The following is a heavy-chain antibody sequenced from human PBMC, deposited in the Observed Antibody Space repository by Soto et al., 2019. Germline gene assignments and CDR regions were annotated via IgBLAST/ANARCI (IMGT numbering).Heavy chain of an antibody. CDR1: GGSISSGGYS. CDR3: ARLVDYDYIWGSYRHAFDI. Sequence: SETLSLTCAVSGGSISSGGYSCSWIRQTPGKGLEWIGYIYHSGSTYYSPSLKSRVTISVDTSKNQFSLKLSSVTAADTAVYYCARLVDYDYIWGSYRHAFDIWGQGTMVTVSS. V-gene: IGHV4-30-2*01. CDR2: IYHSGST. D-gene: IGHD3-16*02. J-gene: IGHJ3*02.